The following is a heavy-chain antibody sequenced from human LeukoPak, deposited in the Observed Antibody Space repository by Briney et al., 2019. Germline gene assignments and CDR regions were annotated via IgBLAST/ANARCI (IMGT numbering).Heavy chain of an antibody. CDR2: ISSSSSYI. V-gene: IGHV3-21*01. CDR3: ARENIAAAGNVY. CDR1: GFTFSSYS. J-gene: IGHJ4*02. D-gene: IGHD6-13*01. Sequence: GGSLRLSCAASGFTFSSYSMNWVRQAPGKGLEWVSSISSSSSYIYYADSVKGRFTISGDNAKNSLYLQMNSLRAEDTAVYYCARENIAAAGNVYWGQGTLVTVSS.